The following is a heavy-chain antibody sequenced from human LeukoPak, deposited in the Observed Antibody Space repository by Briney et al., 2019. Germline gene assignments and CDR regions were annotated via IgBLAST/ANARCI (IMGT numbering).Heavy chain of an antibody. D-gene: IGHD1-26*01. CDR3: ARDRFSGSFSGFDY. CDR2: IYTSGSS. CDR1: GGSFSPDY. Sequence: SETLSLTCTVAGGSFSPDYWSWIRQPAGQGLEWIGRIYTSGSSNYNPSLKSRATMSVDTSKNQTSLKLTSVTAADTAVYYCARDRFSGSFSGFDYWGQGALVTVSS. J-gene: IGHJ4*02. V-gene: IGHV4-4*07.